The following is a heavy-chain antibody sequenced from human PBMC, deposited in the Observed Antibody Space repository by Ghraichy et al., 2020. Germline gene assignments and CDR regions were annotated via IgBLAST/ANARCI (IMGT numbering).Heavy chain of an antibody. J-gene: IGHJ4*02. Sequence: GGSLRLSCAASGFTFSSYAMSWVRQAPGKGLEWVSAISGSGGSTYYADSVKGRFTISRDNSKNTLYLQMNSLRAEDTAVYYCAKDLWAAGYYRAQELDYWGQGTLVTVSS. CDR2: ISGSGGST. V-gene: IGHV3-23*01. D-gene: IGHD3-9*01. CDR3: AKDLWAAGYYRAQELDY. CDR1: GFTFSSYA.